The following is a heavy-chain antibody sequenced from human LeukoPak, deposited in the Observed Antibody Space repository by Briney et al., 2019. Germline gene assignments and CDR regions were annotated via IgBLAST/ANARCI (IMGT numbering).Heavy chain of an antibody. CDR2: INSDGSWT. D-gene: IGHD2/OR15-2a*01. CDR3: VSFYEAY. J-gene: IGHJ4*02. Sequence: GGSLRLSCAASGNHWMHWVRQAPGKGLVWVSHINSDGSWTSYADSVKGRFTISKDNAKNTVYLQMNNLRAEDTAVYYCVSFYEAYWGRGTLVTVSS. V-gene: IGHV3-74*01. CDR1: GNHW.